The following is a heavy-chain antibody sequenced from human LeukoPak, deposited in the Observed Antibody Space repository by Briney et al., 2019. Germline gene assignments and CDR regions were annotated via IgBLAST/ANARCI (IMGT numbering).Heavy chain of an antibody. V-gene: IGHV3-7*01. CDR1: GFTFSSYE. CDR2: IKQDGSEK. Sequence: GGSLRLSCAASGFTFSSYEMNWVRQAPGKGLEWVANIKQDGSEKYYVDSVKGRFTISRDNAKNSLYLQINSLGPEDTAVYFCARDPYSGNYGSYYYYYMDVWGKGTTVTVSS. CDR3: ARDPYSGNYGSYYYYYMDV. D-gene: IGHD3-22*01. J-gene: IGHJ6*03.